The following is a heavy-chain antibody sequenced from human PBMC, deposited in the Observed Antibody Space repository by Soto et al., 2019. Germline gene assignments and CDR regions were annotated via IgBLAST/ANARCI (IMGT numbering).Heavy chain of an antibody. Sequence: GGSLRLSCAASGFTFSSYGMNWVRQAPGKGLEWVSYISSSSSTIYYADSVKGRFTISRDNAKNSLYLQMNSLRDEDTAVYYCARDPGDYGEYGMDVSGQGTTVTVSS. D-gene: IGHD4-17*01. CDR2: ISSSSSTI. CDR3: ARDPGDYGEYGMDV. CDR1: GFTFSSYG. V-gene: IGHV3-48*02. J-gene: IGHJ6*02.